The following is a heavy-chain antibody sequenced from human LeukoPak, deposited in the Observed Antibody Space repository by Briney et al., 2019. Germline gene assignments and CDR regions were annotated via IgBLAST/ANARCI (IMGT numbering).Heavy chain of an antibody. CDR1: GGTFSSYA. Sequence: LVKVSCKASGGTFSSYAISWVRQAPGQGLEWMGGIIPIFGTANYAQKFQGRVTITADESTSTAYMELSSLRSEDTAVYYCARLWFGELLISGAFNIWGQGTMVTVSS. CDR2: IIPIFGTA. D-gene: IGHD3-10*01. J-gene: IGHJ3*02. V-gene: IGHV1-69*01. CDR3: ARLWFGELLISGAFNI.